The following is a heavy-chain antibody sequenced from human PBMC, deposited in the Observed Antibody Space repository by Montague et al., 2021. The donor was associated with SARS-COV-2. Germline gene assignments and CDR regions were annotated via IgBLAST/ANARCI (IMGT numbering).Heavy chain of an antibody. D-gene: IGHD3-3*01. V-gene: IGHV4-34*01. Sequence: SETLSLTCAAYGGSFNNYYWSWIRQPPGKGLEWIGEVDHSGSTNYNPSLKSRLSISVDTSKNQFSLKLNSVSAADTAVYYCARGQVTIFGILIMLPAAGALDGWSQGTKVTVSS. CDR1: GGSFNNYY. CDR2: VDHSGST. CDR3: ARGQVTIFGILIMLPAAGALDG. J-gene: IGHJ3*01.